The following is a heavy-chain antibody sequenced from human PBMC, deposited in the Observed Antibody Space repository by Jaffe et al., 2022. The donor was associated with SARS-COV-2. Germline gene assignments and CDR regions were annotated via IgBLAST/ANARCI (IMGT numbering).Heavy chain of an antibody. CDR2: IYYSGST. J-gene: IGHJ6*03. V-gene: IGHV4-59*01. CDR3: ARVSYFGLGTYYKSMDV. D-gene: IGHD3-10*01. Sequence: QVQLQEAGPGLVKPSETLSLTCTVSGGSISTYYWNWIRQPPGKGLEWLGYIYYSGSTFYNPSLKSRVTISLDTSENQFSLKLTSVTAADTAVYYCARVSYFGLGTYYKSMDVWGKGTTVTVSS. CDR1: GGSISTYY.